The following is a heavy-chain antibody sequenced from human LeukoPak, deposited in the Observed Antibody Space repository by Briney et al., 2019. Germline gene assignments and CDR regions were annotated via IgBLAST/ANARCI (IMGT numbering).Heavy chain of an antibody. V-gene: IGHV4-39*07. Sequence: PSETLSLTCTVSGGSISSPTYFWGWIRQPPGKGLEWIGSIYYSGSTYYNPSLKSRVTISVDTSKNQFSLKLSSVTAADTAVYYCARSAAAANWFDPWGQGTLVTVSS. J-gene: IGHJ5*02. D-gene: IGHD6-13*01. CDR1: GGSISSPTYF. CDR3: ARSAAAANWFDP. CDR2: IYYSGST.